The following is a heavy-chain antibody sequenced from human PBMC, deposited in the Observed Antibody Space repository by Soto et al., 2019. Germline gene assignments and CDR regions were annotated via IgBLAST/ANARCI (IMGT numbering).Heavy chain of an antibody. Sequence: ASVKVSCKVSGYTLTELSMHWVRQAPGKGLEWMGGFDPEDGETIYAQKFQGRVTMTEDTSTDTAYMELSSLRSADTAVYYCATLAGTRDNWFDPWGQGTRGTVS. J-gene: IGHJ5*02. CDR2: FDPEDGET. CDR3: ATLAGTRDNWFDP. D-gene: IGHD6-19*01. CDR1: GYTLTELS. V-gene: IGHV1-24*01.